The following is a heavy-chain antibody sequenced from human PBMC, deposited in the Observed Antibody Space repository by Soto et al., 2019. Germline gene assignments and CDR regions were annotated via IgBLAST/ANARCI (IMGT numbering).Heavy chain of an antibody. J-gene: IGHJ6*02. Sequence: AETLSLTCTVSGFSISSSSYYWGWLRQPPGKGLEWIGSIYYSGSTYYNPSRKSRVTISVDTSKIQFSLKLSSVTAADMSLYYCARQQVWFGEIYYGIDVWGQGTTVTVSS. D-gene: IGHD3-10*01. CDR1: GFSISSSSYY. CDR3: ARQQVWFGEIYYGIDV. CDR2: IYYSGST. V-gene: IGHV4-39*01.